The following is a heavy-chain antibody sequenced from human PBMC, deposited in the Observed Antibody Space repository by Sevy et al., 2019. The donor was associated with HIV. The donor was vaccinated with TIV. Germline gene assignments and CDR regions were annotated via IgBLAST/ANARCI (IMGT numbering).Heavy chain of an antibody. V-gene: IGHV3-66*01. Sequence: GGSLRLSCAASGFTVNSNYMSWGRQAPGKGLDWVSISNSGGSTYYADSVKVRFTISKNNTKHTLYLHMISPRAEDTADYYSAGGGLWFGEDGMDVWGQGTTVTVSS. CDR2: SNSGGST. CDR1: GFTVNSNY. CDR3: AGGGLWFGEDGMDV. J-gene: IGHJ6*02. D-gene: IGHD3-10*01.